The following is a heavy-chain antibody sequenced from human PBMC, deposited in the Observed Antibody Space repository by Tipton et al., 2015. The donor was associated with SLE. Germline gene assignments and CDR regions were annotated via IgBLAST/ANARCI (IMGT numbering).Heavy chain of an antibody. CDR3: ARRINLDY. CDR2: LVWDSTSR. CDR1: GFTFDDYA. Sequence: SLRLSCAASGFTFDDYAMHRVRQAPGKGLEWVSGLVWDSTSRGYADSVKGRFTISRDNSKNTLYMQMNSLRAEDTAVYYCARRINLDYWGQGTLVTVSS. D-gene: IGHD3-16*01. V-gene: IGHV3-9*01. J-gene: IGHJ4*02.